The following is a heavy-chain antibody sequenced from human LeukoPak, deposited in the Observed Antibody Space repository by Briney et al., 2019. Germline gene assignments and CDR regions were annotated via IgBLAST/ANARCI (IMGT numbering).Heavy chain of an antibody. V-gene: IGHV3-23*01. CDR2: ISGSGGST. Sequence: PGGSLRLSCSASGFTFSSYAMSWVRQAPGKGLEWVSAISGSGGSTYYADSVKGRFTISRDNSKNTLYLQMNSLRAEDTAVYYCAKDGYSSGWYFDYWGQGTLVTVSS. D-gene: IGHD6-19*01. J-gene: IGHJ4*02. CDR1: GFTFSSYA. CDR3: AKDGYSSGWYFDY.